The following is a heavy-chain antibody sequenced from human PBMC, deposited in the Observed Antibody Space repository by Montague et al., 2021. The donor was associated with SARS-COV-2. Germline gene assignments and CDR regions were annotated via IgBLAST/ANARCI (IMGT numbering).Heavy chain of an antibody. CDR1: GGSISSSSYY. CDR2: IYYSGST. V-gene: IGHV4-39*01. J-gene: IGHJ3*02. CDR3: ARFPTSYYYDSKAAPATPDAFYI. Sequence: SETLSLTCTVSGGSISSSSYYWGWIRQPPGKGLEWIGSIYYSGSTYYSPSLKSRVTISVDTSKNQFSLKLGSVIAADTAVYYCARFPTSYYYDSKAAPATPDAFYIWGQGTMVTVSS. D-gene: IGHD3-22*01.